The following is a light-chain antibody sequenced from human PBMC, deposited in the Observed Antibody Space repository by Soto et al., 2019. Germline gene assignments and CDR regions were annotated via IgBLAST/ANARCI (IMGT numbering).Light chain of an antibody. J-gene: IGKJ1*01. CDR3: QQYNSYPLT. V-gene: IGKV1-5*03. Sequence: DIQMTQSPSTLSASVGDRVTITCRASQNINPWLAWYQQKSGKGPKLLIYGASRLESGVPSRFSGSGSGTEFTLTISSLQPDDFATYYCQQYNSYPLTFGQGTKVDI. CDR2: GAS. CDR1: QNINPW.